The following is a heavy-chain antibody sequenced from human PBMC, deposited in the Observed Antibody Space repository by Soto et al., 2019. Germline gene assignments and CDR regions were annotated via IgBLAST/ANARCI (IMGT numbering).Heavy chain of an antibody. J-gene: IGHJ6*02. V-gene: IGHV3-7*01. CDR2: IKQDGSEG. CDR1: GFTFSSYW. CDR3: ARIAATGRGWDV. D-gene: IGHD6-13*01. Sequence: EVQLVESGGGLVQPGGSLRLSCVDSGFTFSSYWMSWVRQAPVKGLVWVGNIKQDGSEGNYVDCLKGQYSIARDNAKNSMYLQMNSLSAEDTAVYYCARIAATGRGWDVWGQGTTVVVSS.